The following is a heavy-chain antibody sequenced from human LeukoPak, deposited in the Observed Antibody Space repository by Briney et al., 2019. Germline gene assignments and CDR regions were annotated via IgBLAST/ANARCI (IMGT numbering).Heavy chain of an antibody. Sequence: PGGSLRLSCAASGFTFSSYAMSWVRQAPGKGLEWVSAISGSGGSTHYADSVKGRFTISRDNSKNTLYLQMNSLRAEDTAVYYCATLYVDIVATQWYWGQGTLVTVSS. CDR3: ATLYVDIVATQWY. J-gene: IGHJ4*02. CDR1: GFTFSSYA. D-gene: IGHD5-12*01. V-gene: IGHV3-23*01. CDR2: ISGSGGST.